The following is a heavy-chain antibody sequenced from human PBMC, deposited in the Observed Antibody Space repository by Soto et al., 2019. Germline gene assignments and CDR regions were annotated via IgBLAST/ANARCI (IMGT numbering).Heavy chain of an antibody. CDR3: AKDQNQWLAQYYFDY. D-gene: IGHD6-19*01. CDR2: ISYDGSKK. V-gene: IGHV3-30*18. CDR1: GFTFSSYA. J-gene: IGHJ4*02. Sequence: PGGSLRLSCAASGFTFSSYAMHWVRQAPGKGLEWVAVISYDGSKKFYADSVKGRFTISRDDSKNTVYLQMNSLRTEDTAIYHCAKDQNQWLAQYYFDYWGQGTLVTVSS.